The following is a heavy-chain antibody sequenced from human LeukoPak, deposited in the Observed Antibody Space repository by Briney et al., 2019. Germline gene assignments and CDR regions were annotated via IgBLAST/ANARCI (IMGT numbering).Heavy chain of an antibody. CDR3: AGHHPRNTVDF. CDR2: ISDIGSI. J-gene: IGHJ4*02. Sequence: PSETLSLTCTVSGGSISSYYWSWIRQPPEKGLEWIAYISDIGSINYNPSLKSRVTISLETSKNQFSLKLSSVTAADTAVYYCAGHHPRNTVDFWGQGTLVTVSS. V-gene: IGHV4-59*08. CDR1: GGSISSYY. D-gene: IGHD2/OR15-2a*01.